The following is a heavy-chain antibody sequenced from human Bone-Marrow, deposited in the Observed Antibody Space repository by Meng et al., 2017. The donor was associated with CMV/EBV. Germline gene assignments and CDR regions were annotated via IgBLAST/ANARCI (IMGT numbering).Heavy chain of an antibody. J-gene: IGHJ6*02. V-gene: IGHV3-13*01. CDR2: IGTAGDT. D-gene: IGHD4-11*01. CDR3: AREDTELTVSKLGRMDV. CDR1: GFTFSSND. Sequence: GESLKISCAASGFTFSSNDMHWVRQTTGKGLEWVSAIGTAGDTYYPGSVKGRFTISRENAKNSFYLQMNSLRAGDTAVYYCAREDTELTVSKLGRMDVWGQGTTVTVSS.